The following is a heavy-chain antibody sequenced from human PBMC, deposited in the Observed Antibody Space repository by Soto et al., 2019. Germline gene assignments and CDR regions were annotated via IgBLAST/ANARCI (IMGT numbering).Heavy chain of an antibody. CDR1: GYTFSSYD. D-gene: IGHD6-19*01. Sequence: QVQLVQSGAEVKKPGASVKVSCKASGYTFSSYDINWVRQAPGQGLEWMGWVSPNSGNPGYAQKFQGRVTMTRDTPIKTAYMGLSSPRSGGGGVYYCGRGDQTRGWGGGGYWGQGTLVTVSS. V-gene: IGHV1-8*01. CDR2: VSPNSGNP. J-gene: IGHJ4*02. CDR3: GRGDQTRGWGGGGY.